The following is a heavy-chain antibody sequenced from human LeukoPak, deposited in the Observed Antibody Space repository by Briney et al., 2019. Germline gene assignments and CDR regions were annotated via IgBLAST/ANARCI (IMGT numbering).Heavy chain of an antibody. CDR2: ISGSGDST. CDR3: ARARYHYDNTGHSYWYFDL. V-gene: IGHV3-23*01. D-gene: IGHD3-22*01. Sequence: GETLRLSCAASGFTFSNYGMSWVRQAPGKGLDWVSTISGSGDSTYYADSVKGRFTSSRDNAENSLYLQMNTLRADDTAVYYCARARYHYDNTGHSYWYFDLWGRGTLVTVSS. CDR1: GFTFSNYG. J-gene: IGHJ2*01.